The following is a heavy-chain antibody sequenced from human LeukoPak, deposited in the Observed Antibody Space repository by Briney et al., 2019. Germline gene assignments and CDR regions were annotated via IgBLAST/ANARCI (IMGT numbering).Heavy chain of an antibody. V-gene: IGHV3-66*02. J-gene: IGHJ4*02. CDR1: GFTVSNNY. Sequence: PGGSLRLSCTASGFTVSNNYMSWVRQAPGKGLEWVSVIYSGGSTYHADSVKGRFIISSDNSKNTLNLKMNSLRVEDSAVYYCARDRYSYGYALDCWGQGTLVTVSS. CDR2: IYSGGST. D-gene: IGHD5-18*01. CDR3: ARDRYSYGYALDC.